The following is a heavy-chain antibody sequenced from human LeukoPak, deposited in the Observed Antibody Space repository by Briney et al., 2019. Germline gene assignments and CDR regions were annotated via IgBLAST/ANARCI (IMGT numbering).Heavy chain of an antibody. CDR1: GYTFTSYD. CDR3: ARGGTYSKRYYYYMDV. D-gene: IGHD4-11*01. J-gene: IGHJ6*03. Sequence: ASVKVSCKASGYTFTSYDINWVRQATGQGLEWMGWMNPNSGNTGYAQKFQGRVTITRNTSISTAYMELSSLRSEDTAVYYCARGGTYSKRYYYYMDVWGKGTTVTVSS. V-gene: IGHV1-8*03. CDR2: MNPNSGNT.